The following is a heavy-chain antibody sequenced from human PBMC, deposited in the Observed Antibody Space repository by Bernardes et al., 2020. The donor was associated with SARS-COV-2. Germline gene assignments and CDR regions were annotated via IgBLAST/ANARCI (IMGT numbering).Heavy chain of an antibody. Sequence: GGSLRLSCAASGFTFSSYGMHWVRQAPGKGLEWVAVISYDGSNKYYADSVKGRFTISRASSKNTLYLQMNSLRADDTAVYYCAKTISPHLPPWYGMDAWGQGTTVTVSS. CDR3: AKTISPHLPPWYGMDA. V-gene: IGHV3-30*18. CDR2: ISYDGSNK. J-gene: IGHJ6*02. CDR1: GFTFSSYG.